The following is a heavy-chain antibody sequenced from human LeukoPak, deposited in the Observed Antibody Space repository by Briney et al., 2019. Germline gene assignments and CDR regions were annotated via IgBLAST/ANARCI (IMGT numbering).Heavy chain of an antibody. CDR3: ARDISYYYDSSGYYFDY. CDR2: ISAYNGNT. Sequence: ASVKVSCTASGYTFTIYGISWVRQAPGQGLEWMGWISAYNGNTNYAQKLQGRVTMTTDTSTSTAYMELRSLRSDDTAVYYCARDISYYYDSSGYYFDYWGQGTLVTVSS. D-gene: IGHD3-22*01. J-gene: IGHJ4*02. V-gene: IGHV1-18*01. CDR1: GYTFTIYG.